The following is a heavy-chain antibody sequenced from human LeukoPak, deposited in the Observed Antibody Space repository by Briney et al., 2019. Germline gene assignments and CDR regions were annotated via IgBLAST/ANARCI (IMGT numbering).Heavy chain of an antibody. D-gene: IGHD2-2*01. Sequence: ASVKVSCKASGYTFSSYGISWVRQAPGQGLEWMGWISAYNVNTNFAQKFQGRVTMTTDTSTSTAYMELRSLTSDDTAVYYCAKDHQYDFDYWGQGTLVTVSS. CDR2: ISAYNVNT. CDR1: GYTFSSYG. CDR3: AKDHQYDFDY. J-gene: IGHJ4*02. V-gene: IGHV1-18*01.